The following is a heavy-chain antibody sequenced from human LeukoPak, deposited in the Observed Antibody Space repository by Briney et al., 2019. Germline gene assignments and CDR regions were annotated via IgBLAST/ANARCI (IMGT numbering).Heavy chain of an antibody. CDR3: ASASHDYSNYMVWFDP. J-gene: IGHJ5*02. D-gene: IGHD4-11*01. Sequence: SETLSLTCAVYGGSFSGYYWSWLRQPPGKGLEWIGSIYYSGSTYYNPSLKSRVTISVDTSKNQFSLKLSSVTAADTAVYYCASASHDYSNYMVWFDPWGQGTLVTVSS. V-gene: IGHV4-34*01. CDR2: IYYSGST. CDR1: GGSFSGYY.